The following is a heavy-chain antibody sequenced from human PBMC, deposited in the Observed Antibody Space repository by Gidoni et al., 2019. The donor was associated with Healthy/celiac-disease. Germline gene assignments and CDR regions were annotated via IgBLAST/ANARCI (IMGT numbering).Heavy chain of an antibody. CDR1: GDSVSSNSAA. CDR2: TYYRSKWYN. D-gene: IGHD1-7*01. CDR3: ARDLYNWNYSAYYYYYYGMDV. V-gene: IGHV6-1*01. Sequence: QVQPQQSCPGLVKPPQTLSLTCAISGDSVSSNSAAWNWLRQSPSRGLEWLGRTYYRSKWYNDYAVSVKSRRTINPATSKNQISLQLNSVTPEDTAVYYCARDLYNWNYSAYYYYYYGMDVWGQGTTVTVSS. J-gene: IGHJ6*02.